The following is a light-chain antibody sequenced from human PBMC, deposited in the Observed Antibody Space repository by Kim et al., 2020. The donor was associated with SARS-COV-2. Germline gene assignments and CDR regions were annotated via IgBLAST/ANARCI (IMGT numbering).Light chain of an antibody. CDR3: AAWDDIMDGLVV. J-gene: IGLJ2*01. CDR2: NNN. Sequence: ISCSGPSSNFGRNSVSWYKKLPGQAPKLLIYNNNQRPSGVPDRFSASKSVTSASLAISGLQSDDEADYYCAAWDDIMDGLVVFGGGTQLTVL. V-gene: IGLV1-44*01. CDR1: SSNFGRNS.